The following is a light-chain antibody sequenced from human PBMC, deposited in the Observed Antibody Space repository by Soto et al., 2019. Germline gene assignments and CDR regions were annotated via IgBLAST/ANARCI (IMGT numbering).Light chain of an antibody. Sequence: DIQMTQSPSSLSASVGDRVTITCRASQSISSWLAWYQQKPGKAPKLLIYDASSLESGVPSRFSGSGSGKEFTLTITSLQPDASATYYSKQYNSYPWTFGQGTKVEIX. CDR2: DAS. CDR1: QSISSW. V-gene: IGKV1-5*01. CDR3: KQYNSYPWT. J-gene: IGKJ1*01.